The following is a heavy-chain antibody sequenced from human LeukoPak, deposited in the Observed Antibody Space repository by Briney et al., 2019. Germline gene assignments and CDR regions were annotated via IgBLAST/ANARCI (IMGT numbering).Heavy chain of an antibody. CDR1: GFTFSSYW. V-gene: IGHV3-7*01. CDR2: IKQDGSEK. Sequence: GGSLRLSCAASGFTFSSYWMSWVRQAPGRGLESVANIKQDGSEKYYVDSVKGRFTISRDNAKNSLYLQMNSRRAEDTAVYYCARGLYNRNYWGQGTLVTVSS. D-gene: IGHD1-14*01. J-gene: IGHJ4*02. CDR3: ARGLYNRNY.